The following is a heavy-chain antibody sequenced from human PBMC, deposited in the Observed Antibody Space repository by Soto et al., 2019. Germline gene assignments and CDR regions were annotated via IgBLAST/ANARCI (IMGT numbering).Heavy chain of an antibody. V-gene: IGHV3-23*01. CDR1: GFTFSSYA. Sequence: GVSLRLSCAASGFTFSSYAMSWVRQAPGKGLEWVSAISGSGGSTYYADSVKGRFTISRDNSKNTLYLQMNSLRAEDTAVYYCAKDRESYDILTGYPGDAFDYWGQGTLVTVSS. J-gene: IGHJ4*02. D-gene: IGHD3-9*01. CDR3: AKDRESYDILTGYPGDAFDY. CDR2: ISGSGGST.